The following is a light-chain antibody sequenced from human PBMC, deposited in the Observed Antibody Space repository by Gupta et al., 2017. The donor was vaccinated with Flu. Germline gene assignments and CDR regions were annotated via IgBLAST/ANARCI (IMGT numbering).Light chain of an antibody. J-gene: IGLJ3*02. CDR1: SSNIGSDT. CDR2: NND. V-gene: IGLV1-44*01. CDR3: AQWDDTLDGPV. Sequence: SSSNIGSDTVSWYQQFPGAAPKVLIYNNDQRPSGAPDRFSGTKSGASASLSIDGLQSEDEAIYYCAQWDDTLDGPVFGGGTRLTVL.